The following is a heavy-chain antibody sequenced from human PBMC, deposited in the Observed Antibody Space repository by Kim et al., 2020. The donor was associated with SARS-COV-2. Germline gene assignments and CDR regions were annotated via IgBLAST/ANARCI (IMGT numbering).Heavy chain of an antibody. Sequence: GGSLRLSCAASGFPFSSYAMSWIRQAPGKGLEWVSTISGSGGSTYYADSVKGRFTISRDNSKNTLSLQMNSLRAGDTAAYYCSKCPDAPRGTCDAFVPWG. CDR3: SKCPDAPRGTCDAFVP. J-gene: IGHJ5*02. CDR1: GFPFSSYA. V-gene: IGHV3-23*01. D-gene: IGHD1-1*01. CDR2: ISGSGGST.